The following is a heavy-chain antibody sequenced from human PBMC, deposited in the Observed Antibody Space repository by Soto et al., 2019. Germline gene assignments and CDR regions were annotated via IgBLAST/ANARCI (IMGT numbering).Heavy chain of an antibody. D-gene: IGHD2-15*01. CDR2: IHHREST. J-gene: IGHJ6*02. V-gene: IGHV4-4*02. Sequence: PXETLCLTCEVSGGSVRSNNWWFWVRQPPGKGLEWIGEIHHRESTNLNPSLKSRVTISVDRSKNEFSLKVKSVTAADTAVYYCGCRVEDISYDYYGMDVWGQGTTVTGSS. CDR1: GGSVRSNNW. CDR3: GCRVEDISYDYYGMDV.